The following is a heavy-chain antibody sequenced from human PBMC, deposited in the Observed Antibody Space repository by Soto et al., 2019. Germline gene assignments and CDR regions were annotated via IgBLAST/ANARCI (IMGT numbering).Heavy chain of an antibody. J-gene: IGHJ6*02. Sequence: LRLSCAASGFTFSTYVISWVRQAPGKGLEWVSGITGSGMTTYYADSVKGRFTISRDNAKNSLYLQMNSLRAEDTAVYYCARVDNLRPGATAAGLSYGMDVWGQGTTVTVSS. CDR3: ARVDNLRPGATAAGLSYGMDV. D-gene: IGHD6-13*01. CDR1: GFTFSTYV. V-gene: IGHV3-48*03. CDR2: ITGSGMTT.